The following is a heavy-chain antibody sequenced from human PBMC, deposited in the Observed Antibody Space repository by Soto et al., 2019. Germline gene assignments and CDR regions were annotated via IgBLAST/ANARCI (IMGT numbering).Heavy chain of an antibody. J-gene: IGHJ5*02. CDR2: IKQDGSEK. Sequence: SGFTFSSYWMSWVRQAPGKGLEWVANIKQDGSEKYYVDSVKGRFTISRDNAKNSLYLQMNSLRAEDTAVYYCARDRSITIFGVVADWFDPWGQGTLVTVSS. CDR1: GFTFSSYW. CDR3: ARDRSITIFGVVADWFDP. D-gene: IGHD3-3*01. V-gene: IGHV3-7*01.